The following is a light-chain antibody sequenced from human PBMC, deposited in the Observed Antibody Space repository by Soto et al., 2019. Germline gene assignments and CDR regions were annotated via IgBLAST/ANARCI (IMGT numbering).Light chain of an antibody. V-gene: IGKV3-15*01. Sequence: EIVMTQSPATLSVSPGETTRLSCRASQSINSDVAWYQQKPGQAPRLLIYRASIRATGVPARFSGSGSGTEFTLTISGLQSEDVSIYFCQHYNFWPHSFGQGTKVDIK. CDR2: RAS. CDR3: QHYNFWPHS. J-gene: IGKJ2*01. CDR1: QSINSD.